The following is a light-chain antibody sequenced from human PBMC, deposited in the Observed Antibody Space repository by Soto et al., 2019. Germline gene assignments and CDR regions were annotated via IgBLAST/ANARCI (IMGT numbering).Light chain of an antibody. J-gene: IGLJ1*01. CDR1: SSSIGAGYD. CDR2: GNT. Sequence: QSVLTQPPSVSGAPGQRVTISCTGSSSSIGAGYDVHWYQQLPGTAPKLLIFGNTNRPPGVPARFSASKSGTSASLAITGLQAEDEADYYCQSYDSSLGGFYVFGTGTKVTVL. V-gene: IGLV1-40*01. CDR3: QSYDSSLGGFYV.